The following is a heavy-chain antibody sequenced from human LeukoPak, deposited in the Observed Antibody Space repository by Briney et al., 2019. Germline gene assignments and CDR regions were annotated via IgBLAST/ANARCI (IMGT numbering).Heavy chain of an antibody. J-gene: IGHJ6*02. CDR1: GFTFSSYA. CDR2: ISGSGGST. V-gene: IGHV3-23*01. D-gene: IGHD2-2*01. CDR3: AKDGSYCSSTSCRTYYYYYGMDV. Sequence: GGSLRLSCAASGFTFSSYAMSWVRQAPGKGLEWVSAISGSGGSTYYADSVKGRFTISRDNSKNTLYLQMSSLRAEDTAVYYCAKDGSYCSSTSCRTYYYYYGMDVWGQGTTVTVSS.